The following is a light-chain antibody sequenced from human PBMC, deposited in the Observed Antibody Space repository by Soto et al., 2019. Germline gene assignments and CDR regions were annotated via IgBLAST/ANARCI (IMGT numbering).Light chain of an antibody. Sequence: DIVMTQSPDSLAVSLGERATINCKSSQSVLYSSNNKNYLAWYQQKPGQPPKLLIYWASTRESGVPDRFSGSESETDFTLTISSLQAEDVSGYYCQQYYSTPPTFGGGNKVDIK. J-gene: IGKJ4*01. CDR1: QSVLYSSNNKNY. CDR2: WAS. CDR3: QQYYSTPPT. V-gene: IGKV4-1*01.